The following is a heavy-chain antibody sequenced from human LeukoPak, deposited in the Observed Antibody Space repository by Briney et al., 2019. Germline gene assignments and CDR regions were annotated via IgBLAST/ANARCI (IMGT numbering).Heavy chain of an antibody. J-gene: IGHJ4*02. CDR3: ARQRYYYGSGSFTPPGDY. V-gene: IGHV5-51*01. CDR2: IYPGDSDT. CDR1: GYSFTSYW. D-gene: IGHD3-10*01. Sequence: LGESLKISCKGSGYSFTSYWIGWGRQMPGKGLEWMGIIYPGDSDTRYSPSFQGQVTISADKSISTAYLQWSSLKASDTAMYYCARQRYYYGSGSFTPPGDYWGQGTLVTVSS.